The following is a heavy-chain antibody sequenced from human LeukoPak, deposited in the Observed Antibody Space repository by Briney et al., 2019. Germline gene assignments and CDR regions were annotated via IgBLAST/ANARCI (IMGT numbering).Heavy chain of an antibody. V-gene: IGHV3-13*01. CDR1: GFTFSNYD. D-gene: IGHD3-3*01. J-gene: IGHJ4*02. CDR2: ITSAGDT. Sequence: PGGSLRLSCEASGFTFSNYDMHWVRQTTGKGLEWVSVITSAGDTYYPDSVKGRFTISRENGRNSLHLQMNSLRVGDTAVYYCARGGYDVWSGYRIDYWGQGTLVIVFS. CDR3: ARGGYDVWSGYRIDY.